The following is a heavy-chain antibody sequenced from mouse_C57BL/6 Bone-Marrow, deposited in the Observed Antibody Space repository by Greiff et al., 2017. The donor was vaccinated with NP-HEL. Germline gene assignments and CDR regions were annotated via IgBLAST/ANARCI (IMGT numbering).Heavy chain of an antibody. D-gene: IGHD1-1*01. CDR3: ARHVYYGSSYGFAY. V-gene: IGHV5-2*01. Sequence: EVQVVESGGGLVQPGESLKLSCESNEYEFPSHDMSWVRKTPAQRLELVAAINSDGGSTYYPDTMASRFIISRVNTKKSLYLQMSSLMSEDTALYYCARHVYYGSSYGFAYWGQGTLVTVSA. J-gene: IGHJ3*01. CDR1: EYEFPSHD. CDR2: INSDGGST.